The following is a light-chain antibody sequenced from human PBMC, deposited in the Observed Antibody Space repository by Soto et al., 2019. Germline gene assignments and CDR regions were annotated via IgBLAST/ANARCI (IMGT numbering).Light chain of an antibody. J-gene: IGKJ1*01. Sequence: EIVMTQSPATLSVSPGERATLSCRASQSVRSNLAWYQQKPGQAPRLLIYGASTRATGIPARFSGSGSGTEFTLTISSLQSEDFAVYYCQQYTNWHSFAQGTKVEIK. CDR1: QSVRSN. CDR2: GAS. CDR3: QQYTNWHS. V-gene: IGKV3-15*01.